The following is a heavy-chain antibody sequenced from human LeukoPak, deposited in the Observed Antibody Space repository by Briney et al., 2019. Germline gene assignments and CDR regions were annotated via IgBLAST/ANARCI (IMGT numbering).Heavy chain of an antibody. V-gene: IGHV1-2*06. CDR1: GYTFTGYY. CDR3: ARVSYSSGLGY. J-gene: IGHJ4*02. D-gene: IGHD6-19*01. Sequence: GASVKVSCKASGYTFTGYYMHWVRQAPGQGLEWMGRINPNSGGTNYAQKFQGRVTMTMATSISTAYMELSRLTSDDTAVYYCARVSYSSGLGYWGQGTLVTISS. CDR2: INPNSGGT.